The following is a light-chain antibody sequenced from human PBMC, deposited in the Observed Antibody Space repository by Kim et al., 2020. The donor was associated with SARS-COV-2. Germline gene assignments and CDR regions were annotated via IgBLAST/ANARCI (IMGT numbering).Light chain of an antibody. J-gene: IGKJ1*01. CDR1: QSINSW. V-gene: IGKV1-5*01. Sequence: SASVGDRVTITCRASQSINSWLAWYQQKPGKAPKLLIYDASSLESGVPSRFSGSGSGTEFTLTISSLQPDDFATYYCQQYNTYRTFGQGTKVDIK. CDR3: QQYNTYRT. CDR2: DAS.